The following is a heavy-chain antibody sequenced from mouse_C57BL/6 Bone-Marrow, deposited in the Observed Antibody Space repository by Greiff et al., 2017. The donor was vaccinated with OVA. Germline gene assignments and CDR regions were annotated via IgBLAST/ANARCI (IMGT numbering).Heavy chain of an antibody. D-gene: IGHD2-1*01. V-gene: IGHV5-16*01. Sequence: EVHLVESEGGLVQPGSSMKLSCTASGFTFSDYYMAWVRQVPEKGLEWVANINYDGSSTYYLDSLKSRFIISRDNAKNILYLQMSSLKSEDTATYYCAREVVYYGPYFDYWGQGTTLTVSS. CDR2: INYDGSST. J-gene: IGHJ2*01. CDR1: GFTFSDYY. CDR3: AREVVYYGPYFDY.